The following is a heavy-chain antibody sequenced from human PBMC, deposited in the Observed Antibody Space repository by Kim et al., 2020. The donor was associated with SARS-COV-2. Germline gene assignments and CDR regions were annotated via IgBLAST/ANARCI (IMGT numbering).Heavy chain of an antibody. CDR3: ARDRGYGDDTFDY. D-gene: IGHD4-17*01. Sequence: ASVKVSCKASGYTFTSYGISWVRQAPGQGLEWLGWVGAYNGDTNYAQNLQGRVTLTTDTSTSTAFLELRSLRSDDTAVYFCARDRGYGDDTFDYWGQGTLVTV. CDR1: GYTFTSYG. J-gene: IGHJ4*02. V-gene: IGHV1-18*01. CDR2: VGAYNGDT.